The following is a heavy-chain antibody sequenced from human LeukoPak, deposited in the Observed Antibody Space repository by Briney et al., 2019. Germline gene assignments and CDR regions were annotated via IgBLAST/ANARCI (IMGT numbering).Heavy chain of an antibody. CDR1: GYTFTSYG. CDR2: MNPNSGNT. D-gene: IGHD5-18*01. CDR3: ARSSAAMVTLGYYYYYMDV. Sequence: ASVKVSCKASGYTFTSYGINWVRQATGQGLEWMGWMNPNSGNTGYAQKFQGRVTITRNTSISTAYMELSSLRSEDTAVYYCARSSAAMVTLGYYYYYMDVWGKGTTVTVSS. V-gene: IGHV1-8*03. J-gene: IGHJ6*03.